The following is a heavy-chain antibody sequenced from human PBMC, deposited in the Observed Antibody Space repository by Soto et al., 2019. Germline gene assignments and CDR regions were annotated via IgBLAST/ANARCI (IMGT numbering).Heavy chain of an antibody. CDR3: AKDLYGDFDY. CDR2: ISGSGGTT. Sequence: GGSLRLSCAASGFTFSNFAMTWVRQAPGKGLEWVSTISGSGGTTYYADSVKGRFAISRDNSKNTLYLQMNGLRAEDTAIYYCAKDLYGDFDYWGQGTLVTVSS. V-gene: IGHV3-23*01. D-gene: IGHD4-17*01. J-gene: IGHJ4*02. CDR1: GFTFSNFA.